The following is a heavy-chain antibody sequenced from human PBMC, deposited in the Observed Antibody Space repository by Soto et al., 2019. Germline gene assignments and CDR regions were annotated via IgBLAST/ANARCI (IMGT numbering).Heavy chain of an antibody. CDR3: AREKSDSSSWYYYYGMDV. CDR1: GYTFTSYG. V-gene: IGHV1-18*01. D-gene: IGHD6-13*01. CDR2: ISAYNGNT. Sequence: ASVKVSCKASGYTFTSYGISWVRQAPGQGLEWMGWISAYNGNTNYAQKLQGRVTMTTDTSTSTANMELRSLRSDDTAVYYCAREKSDSSSWYYYYGMDVWGQGTTVTVSS. J-gene: IGHJ6*02.